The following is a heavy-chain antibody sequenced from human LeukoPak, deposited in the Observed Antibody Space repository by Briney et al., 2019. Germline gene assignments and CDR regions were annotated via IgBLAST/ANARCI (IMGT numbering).Heavy chain of an antibody. CDR3: ARGPVRARYYFDF. Sequence: SETLSLTCAFSGDSISNTLFYWGWIRQPPGKGLEWIGSVYFNGATSYSPSLKSRVTILIDTSKSHFSLNLRSVSAADTAVYSCARGPVRARYYFDFWGQGTLVTVSS. CDR1: GDSISNTLFY. J-gene: IGHJ4*02. D-gene: IGHD1-1*01. V-gene: IGHV4-39*02. CDR2: VYFNGAT.